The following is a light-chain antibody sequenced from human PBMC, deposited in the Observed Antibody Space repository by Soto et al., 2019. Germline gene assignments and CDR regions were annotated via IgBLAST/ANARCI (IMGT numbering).Light chain of an antibody. Sequence: EIVMTQSPATLSVSPGERATLSCRASQSVSANLAWYQQKPGQAPRLLIYGASTRATGIPATFSGSGSGTEFTLTISSLQSEDFADYYCQQYNNWPRTFGQGTKVEIK. CDR2: GAS. V-gene: IGKV3-15*01. CDR1: QSVSAN. J-gene: IGKJ1*01. CDR3: QQYNNWPRT.